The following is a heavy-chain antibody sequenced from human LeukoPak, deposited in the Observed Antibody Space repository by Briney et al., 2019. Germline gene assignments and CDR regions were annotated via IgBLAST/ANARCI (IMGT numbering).Heavy chain of an antibody. Sequence: HPGGSLRLSCAASGFTFSSYSMNWVRQAPGKGLEWVSYISSSSGTIYYADSVKGRFTISRDNAKNSLYLQMNSLRAEDTAVYYCARAYGDVGFWGQGTLVTVSS. D-gene: IGHD4-17*01. CDR3: ARAYGDVGF. CDR1: GFTFSSYS. J-gene: IGHJ4*02. V-gene: IGHV3-48*04. CDR2: ISSSSGTI.